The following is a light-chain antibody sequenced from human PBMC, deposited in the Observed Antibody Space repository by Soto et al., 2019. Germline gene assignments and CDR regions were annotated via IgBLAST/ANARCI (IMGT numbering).Light chain of an antibody. J-gene: IGKJ1*01. CDR1: QSVGSN. CDR3: QQYNNWPTWT. Sequence: EIVMTHSPATLSVSPGEIVTLSCRARQSVGSNLAWYQQKPGQAPRLLIYGASTRATGIPARFSGSGSETEFTLTISSLQAEDSAVYXCQQYNNWPTWTFGQGTKVDIK. CDR2: GAS. V-gene: IGKV3-15*01.